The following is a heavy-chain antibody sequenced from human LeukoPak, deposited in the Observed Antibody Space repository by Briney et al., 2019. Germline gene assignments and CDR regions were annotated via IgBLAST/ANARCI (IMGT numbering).Heavy chain of an antibody. Sequence: SCKASGGTFSSYGMHWVRQAPGKGLEWVAVISYDGSNKYYADSVKGRFTISRDNSKNTLYLQMNSLRAEDTAVYYCAKDPSIYSSSWYEDWFDPWGQGTLVTVSS. V-gene: IGHV3-30*18. CDR2: ISYDGSNK. D-gene: IGHD6-13*01. CDR3: AKDPSIYSSSWYEDWFDP. CDR1: GGTFSSYG. J-gene: IGHJ5*02.